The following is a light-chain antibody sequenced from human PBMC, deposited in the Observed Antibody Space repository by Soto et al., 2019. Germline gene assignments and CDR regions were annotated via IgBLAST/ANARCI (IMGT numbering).Light chain of an antibody. V-gene: IGKV3-11*01. CDR1: QSVSSY. CDR2: DAS. Sequence: EIVLTQSPATLSLSPGERSTLSYRASQSVSSYLAWYQEKPGQAARHLICDASNRATGNLARFSGSGSGIDFSLTIISLEPEDFAVDYWQQGHNWLQTFGQGTKVDIK. CDR3: QQGHNWLQT. J-gene: IGKJ1*01.